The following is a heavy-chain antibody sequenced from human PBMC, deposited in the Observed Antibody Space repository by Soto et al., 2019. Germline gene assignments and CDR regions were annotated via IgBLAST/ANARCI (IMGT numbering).Heavy chain of an antibody. D-gene: IGHD4-4*01. Sequence: GESLKISCKGSGYSFTSYWIGWVRQMPGKGLEWMGIIYPGDSDTRYSPTFQGQVTISADKSISTAYLQWSSLKASDTAMYYCATSRLYSNYYFDYWGQGTLVTVSS. CDR1: GYSFTSYW. CDR2: IYPGDSDT. CDR3: ATSRLYSNYYFDY. J-gene: IGHJ4*02. V-gene: IGHV5-51*01.